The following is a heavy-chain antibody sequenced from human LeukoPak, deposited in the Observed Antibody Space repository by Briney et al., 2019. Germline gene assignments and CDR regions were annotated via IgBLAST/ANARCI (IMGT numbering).Heavy chain of an antibody. V-gene: IGHV3-7*01. CDR1: GFSFSAYW. J-gene: IGHJ4*02. Sequence: GGSLRLSCAASGFSFSAYWMTWFRQPPGRGLEWVANINPAGTETYYVDPAKGRFTISRDNAKNLLYLQMNSLRAEDTAVYYCARFGYVAAVDLWGQGTLVTVSS. CDR3: ARFGYVAAVDL. CDR2: INPAGTET. D-gene: IGHD2-15*01.